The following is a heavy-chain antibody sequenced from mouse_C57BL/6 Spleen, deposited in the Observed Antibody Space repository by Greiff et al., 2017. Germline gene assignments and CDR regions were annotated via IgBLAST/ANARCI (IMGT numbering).Heavy chain of an antibody. Sequence: QVQLQQSGPGLVQPSQSLSITCTVSGFSLTSYGVHWVRQSPGKGLEWLGVIWSGGSTDYNAAFISRLSISKDNSKSQVFFKMNSLQADDTAIYYCARRGGNWDWDAMDYWGQGTSVTVSS. J-gene: IGHJ4*01. D-gene: IGHD4-1*01. CDR2: IWSGGST. V-gene: IGHV2-2*01. CDR1: GFSLTSYG. CDR3: ARRGGNWDWDAMDY.